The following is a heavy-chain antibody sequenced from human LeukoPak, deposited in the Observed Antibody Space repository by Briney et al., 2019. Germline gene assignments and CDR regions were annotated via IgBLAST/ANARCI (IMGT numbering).Heavy chain of an antibody. CDR2: IYTSGST. CDR3: ARSPGLGNDY. CDR1: GGSISSYY. V-gene: IGHV4-4*09. J-gene: IGHJ4*02. Sequence: SETLSLTCTVSGGSISSYYWSWIRQPPGKGLEWIGYIYTSGSTNYNPSLKSRVTISVDTSKNQFSLKLSSVTAADTAVYYCARSPGLGNDYWGQGTLVTVSS. D-gene: IGHD7-27*01.